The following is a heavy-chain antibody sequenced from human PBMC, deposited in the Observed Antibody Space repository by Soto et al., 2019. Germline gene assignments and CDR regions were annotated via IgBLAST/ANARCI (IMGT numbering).Heavy chain of an antibody. CDR3: AHHPLTIFGVVVFDP. V-gene: IGHV2-5*02. D-gene: IGHD3-3*01. CDR1: GFSLSTSGVG. Sequence: SGPTLVNPTQTLTLTCTFSGFSLSTSGVGVGWIRQPPGKALEWLALIYWDDDKRYSPSPKSRLTITKDTSKNQVVLTMTNMDPVDTATYYCAHHPLTIFGVVVFDPWGQGTLVTISS. J-gene: IGHJ5*02. CDR2: IYWDDDK.